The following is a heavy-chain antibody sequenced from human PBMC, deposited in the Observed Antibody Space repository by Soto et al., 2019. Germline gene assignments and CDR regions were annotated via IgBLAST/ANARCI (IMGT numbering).Heavy chain of an antibody. CDR1: GYTFTSYG. V-gene: IGHV1-18*01. CDR3: ARYGSGYYLDY. CDR2: ISIYTGNT. Sequence: QVQLVQSGAEVKKPGASVKVSCKASGYTFTSYGISWVRQAPGQGLEWMGWISIYTGNTKYVQKFQGRVTMTTDTSTTTAYMELRSLRSDDTAVYYCARYGSGYYLDYWGQGTLVTVSS. D-gene: IGHD3-10*01. J-gene: IGHJ4*02.